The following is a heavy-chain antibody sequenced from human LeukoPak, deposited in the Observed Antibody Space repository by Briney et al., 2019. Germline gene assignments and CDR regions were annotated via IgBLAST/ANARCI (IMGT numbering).Heavy chain of an antibody. J-gene: IGHJ4*02. CDR1: GFTFSSYS. Sequence: GGSLSLSCAASGFTFSSYSMNWVRQAPGKGLEWVSYISSSSSTIYYADSVKGRFTISRDNSKNTLYLQMNSLRAEDTAVYYCAKDLPDSSGYYPDYWGQGTLVTVSS. V-gene: IGHV3-48*01. D-gene: IGHD3-22*01. CDR2: ISSSSSTI. CDR3: AKDLPDSSGYYPDY.